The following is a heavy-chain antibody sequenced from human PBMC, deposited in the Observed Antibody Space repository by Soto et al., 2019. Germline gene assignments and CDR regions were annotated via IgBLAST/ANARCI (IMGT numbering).Heavy chain of an antibody. V-gene: IGHV3-30*19. CDR2: TSYDGSNK. D-gene: IGHD3-16*01. Sequence: QVQLVESGGGVVQHGTSLRLSCVGSGFTFRSYVIHWVRQAPGKGLEWVALTSYDGSNKYYDDSVKGRFTISRDNSRNTGDLQMDSLRREDTALYYCARWGTTGGLDVWGQGTLVSVSS. J-gene: IGHJ4*02. CDR1: GFTFRSYV. CDR3: ARWGTTGGLDV.